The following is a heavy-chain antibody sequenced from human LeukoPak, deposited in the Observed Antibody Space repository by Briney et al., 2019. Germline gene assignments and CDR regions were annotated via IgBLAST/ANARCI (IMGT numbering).Heavy chain of an antibody. CDR3: ARKEGIAVACLDLFDP. D-gene: IGHD6-19*01. Sequence: PSQTLSLTCTVSGGSISSGGYYWSWIRQHPGKGLEWIGYIYYSGSTYYNPSLKSRVTISVDTSKNQFSLKLSSVTAADTAVYYWARKEGIAVACLDLFDPWGQGTLVTVSS. J-gene: IGHJ5*02. CDR2: IYYSGST. V-gene: IGHV4-31*03. CDR1: GGSISSGGYY.